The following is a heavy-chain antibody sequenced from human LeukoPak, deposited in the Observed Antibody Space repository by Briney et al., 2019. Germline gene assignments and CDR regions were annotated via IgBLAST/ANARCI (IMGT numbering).Heavy chain of an antibody. Sequence: SETLSLTCTVSGGSISSVNSYWSWVRQSPEKGLEWIGYISYSGSTYYNPSLKSRVFISIDTSKNQFSLKLRSVTAADTAVYYYASLRILDPMAAFDYWGQGTLVTVSS. D-gene: IGHD3-3*01. V-gene: IGHV4-30-4*08. J-gene: IGHJ4*02. CDR1: GGSISSVNSY. CDR2: ISYSGST. CDR3: ASLRILDPMAAFDY.